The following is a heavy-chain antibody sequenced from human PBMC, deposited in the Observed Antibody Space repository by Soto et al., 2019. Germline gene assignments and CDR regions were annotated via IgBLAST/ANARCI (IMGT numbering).Heavy chain of an antibody. CDR1: GFTFSSYS. Sequence: GGSLRLSCAASGFTFSSYSMNWVRQAPGKGLEWVSSISSSSSYIYYADSVKGRFTISRDNAKNSLYLQMNSLRAEDTAVYYCARVEPHYYYYGRDVWGQGTTGTVS. CDR2: ISSSSSYI. CDR3: ARVEPHYYYYGRDV. V-gene: IGHV3-21*01. J-gene: IGHJ6*02.